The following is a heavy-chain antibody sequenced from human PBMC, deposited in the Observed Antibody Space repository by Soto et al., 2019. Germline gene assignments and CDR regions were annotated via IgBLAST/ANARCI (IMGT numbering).Heavy chain of an antibody. CDR3: ARGQRFSDWFDP. V-gene: IGHV4-4*07. J-gene: IGHJ5*02. Sequence: ERLSITGRVSGGTISGYYWTWIRQPAGKGLEWIGRIYSSGNTKYNPSLQSRVTMSLDTSNNQLSLRLTSVTAADTAVYYCARGQRFSDWFDPWGQGTLVTVSS. CDR1: GGTISGYY. CDR2: IYSSGNT. D-gene: IGHD3-3*01.